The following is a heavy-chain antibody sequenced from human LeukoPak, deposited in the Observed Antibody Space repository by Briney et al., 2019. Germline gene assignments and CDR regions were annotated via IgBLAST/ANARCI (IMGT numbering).Heavy chain of an antibody. J-gene: IGHJ3*02. D-gene: IGHD1-26*01. V-gene: IGHV1-69*13. CDR3: ASNRIVGATPLDRDEHAFDI. CDR1: GYTFTGYY. CDR2: IIPIFGTA. Sequence: SVKVSCKASGYTFTGYYMHWVRQAPGQGLEWMGGIIPIFGTANYAQKFQSRVTITADESTSTAYMELSSLRSEDTAVYYCASNRIVGATPLDRDEHAFDIWGQGTMVTVSS.